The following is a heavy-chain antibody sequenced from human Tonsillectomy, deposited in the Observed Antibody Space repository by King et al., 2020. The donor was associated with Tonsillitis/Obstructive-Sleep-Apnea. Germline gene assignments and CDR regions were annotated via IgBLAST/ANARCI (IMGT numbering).Heavy chain of an antibody. V-gene: IGHV1-46*01. CDR2: INPSRGVT. CDR3: ARDDVVGRYIDS. D-gene: IGHD1-14*01. CDR1: GYTFTKYD. Sequence: QLVQSGAEVKTPGASVRGSFKASGYTFTKYDIHWVGQARGQGLEWMGIINPSRGVTTYGQKIQGRVSMTSDTSANTVYLELSSLRSEDTAVYYCARDDVVGRYIDSWGQGTLVTVSS. J-gene: IGHJ4*02.